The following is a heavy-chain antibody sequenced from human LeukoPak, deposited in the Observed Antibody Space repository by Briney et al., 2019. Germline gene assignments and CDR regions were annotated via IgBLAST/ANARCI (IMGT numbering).Heavy chain of an antibody. D-gene: IGHD6-6*01. CDR2: INHSGST. CDR1: GGSISSYY. CDR3: ARRRSSGRFDY. Sequence: PSETLSLTCTVSGGSISSYYWSWIRQPPGKGLEWIGEINHSGSTNYNPSLKSRVTISVDTSKNQFSLKLSSVTAADTAVYYCARRRSSGRFDYWGQGTLVTVSS. V-gene: IGHV4-34*01. J-gene: IGHJ4*02.